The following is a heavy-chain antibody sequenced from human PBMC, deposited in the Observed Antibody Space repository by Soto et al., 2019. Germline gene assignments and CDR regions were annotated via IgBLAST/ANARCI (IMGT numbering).Heavy chain of an antibody. CDR2: IYWNDNE. CDR3: VRSVLHQGQGSGYYGADC. J-gene: IGHJ4*02. CDR1: GFSLTTTDMG. D-gene: IGHD5-12*01. V-gene: IGHV2-5*01. Sequence: QITLKESGPTLVKPTQTLTLTCSFSGFSLTTTDMGVGWIRQPPGKALEWLALIYWNDNEHYSPSLKSRLTIPKDTSKNQVVHTMTNLDPVDTAIYYCVRSVLHQGQGSGYYGADCWGQGTLVTVSS.